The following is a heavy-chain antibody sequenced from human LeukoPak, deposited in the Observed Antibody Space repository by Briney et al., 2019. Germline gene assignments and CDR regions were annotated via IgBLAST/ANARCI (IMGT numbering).Heavy chain of an antibody. Sequence: QSGGSLRLSCAASGFNFRYYAMTWVRQAPGKGLEWVSLISASGDSTYYADSVKGRFTISRDSSKSTLSLQMDSPRAEDTAVYFCAKDFGSSSYTPLDYWGQGTLVTVSS. V-gene: IGHV3-23*01. D-gene: IGHD2-2*02. CDR3: AKDFGSSSYTPLDY. CDR1: GFNFRYYA. CDR2: ISASGDST. J-gene: IGHJ4*02.